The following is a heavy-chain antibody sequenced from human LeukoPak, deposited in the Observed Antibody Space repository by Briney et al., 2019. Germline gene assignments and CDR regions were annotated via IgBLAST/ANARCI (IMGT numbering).Heavy chain of an antibody. Sequence: SETLSLTCAVSGFSFSSGYYWGWIRQPPGKGLEWLGCIYYSGSTYYHPSLKSRVTISVDTSKNQFALKLSSVTAADTALYYCARKRRDGYNFFDFCGQGTLVTVSS. D-gene: IGHD5-24*01. CDR2: IYYSGST. V-gene: IGHV4-38-2*01. CDR1: GFSFSSGYY. J-gene: IGHJ4*02. CDR3: ARKRRDGYNFFDF.